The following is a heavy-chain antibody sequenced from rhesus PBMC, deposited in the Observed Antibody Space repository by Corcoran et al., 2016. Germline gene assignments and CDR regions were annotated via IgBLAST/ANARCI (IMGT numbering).Heavy chain of an antibody. CDR2: IIVAANT. V-gene: IGHV3-132*01. D-gene: IGHD4-29*01. J-gene: IGHJ4*01. CDR3: AREPYGGSYGFDY. Sequence: VEQLVESGGGLVQPGASLRLSCAASEFTFSRYDMNGGGQSLELLSTIIVAANTFSPDSVKGLFTISRDNAKNSLYLQMNSLRAEDTAVYYCAREPYGGSYGFDYWGQGVLVTVSS. CDR1: EFTFSRYD.